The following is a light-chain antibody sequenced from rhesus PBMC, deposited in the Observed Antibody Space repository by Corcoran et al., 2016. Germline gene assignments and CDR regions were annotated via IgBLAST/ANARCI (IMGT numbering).Light chain of an antibody. V-gene: IGKV1-22*01. CDR2: KAS. CDR1: QSISSW. Sequence: DIQMTQSPSSLSASVGDTVTITCRASQSISSWLAWYQQKQGKAPKLLINKASRLQSGVPSRFSGSGSGTDFTLTISSLQSEDFATYYCQQYSSSPYSFGQGTKVEIK. J-gene: IGKJ2*01. CDR3: QQYSSSPYS.